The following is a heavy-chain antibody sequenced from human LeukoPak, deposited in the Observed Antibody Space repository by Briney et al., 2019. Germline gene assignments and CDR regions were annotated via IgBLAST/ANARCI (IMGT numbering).Heavy chain of an antibody. CDR2: IYHSGST. D-gene: IGHD4-17*01. Sequence: PSETLSLTCTVSGYSISSGYYWGWIRQPPGKGLEWIGSIYHSGSTYYNPSLKSRVTISVDTSKNQFSLKLSSVTAADTAVYYCASTSRTADTVWYFDLWGRGTLVTVSS. CDR3: ASTSRTADTVWYFDL. V-gene: IGHV4-38-2*02. CDR1: GYSISSGYY. J-gene: IGHJ2*01.